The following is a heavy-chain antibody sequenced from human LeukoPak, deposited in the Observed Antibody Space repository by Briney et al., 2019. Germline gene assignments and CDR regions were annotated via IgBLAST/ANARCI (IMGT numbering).Heavy chain of an antibody. CDR2: ISGSSSTL. CDR1: GFSFDTYN. Sequence: GGSLRLSCAASGFSFDTYNMNWVRQAPGKGLEWISYISGSSSTLYYADSVKGRFTISRDNAKNSLYLEVNSLRAEDTAVYYCAKDQDTMIVSDAFDIWGQGTMVTVSS. D-gene: IGHD3-22*01. CDR3: AKDQDTMIVSDAFDI. V-gene: IGHV3-48*01. J-gene: IGHJ3*02.